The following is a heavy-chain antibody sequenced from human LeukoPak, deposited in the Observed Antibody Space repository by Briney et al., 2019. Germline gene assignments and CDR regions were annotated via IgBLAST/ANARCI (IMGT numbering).Heavy chain of an antibody. J-gene: IGHJ6*03. V-gene: IGHV3-48*03. CDR3: AKDATPALGTVSMDV. D-gene: IGHD6-13*01. CDR2: ISNFGDII. Sequence: GGSLRLSCAASGFTFSNYEMNWVRQAPGKGLEWISHISNFGDIIHYADSVEGRFTISRDNDKNSIYLQMNSLRAEDTAVYYCAKDATPALGTVSMDVWGKGTTVTISS. CDR1: GFTFSNYE.